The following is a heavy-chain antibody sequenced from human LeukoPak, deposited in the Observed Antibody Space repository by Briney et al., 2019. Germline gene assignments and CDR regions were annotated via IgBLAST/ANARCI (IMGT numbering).Heavy chain of an antibody. J-gene: IGHJ4*02. CDR3: ARTYGDYGELFFDY. Sequence: AVKVSCKASGGTFSSYAISWVRQAQGQGREGRGGIIPIFGTSNYPQKFHGKVTITTDESTSTAYMELSSPRSEDTAVYYCARTYGDYGELFFDYWGQGTLVTVSS. D-gene: IGHD4-17*01. V-gene: IGHV1-69*05. CDR1: GGTFSSYA. CDR2: IIPIFGTS.